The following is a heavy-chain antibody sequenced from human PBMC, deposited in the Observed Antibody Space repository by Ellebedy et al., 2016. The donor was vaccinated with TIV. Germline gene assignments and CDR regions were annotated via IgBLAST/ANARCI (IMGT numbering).Heavy chain of an antibody. CDR1: GFSFRSYW. V-gene: IGHV3-7*01. CDR2: IYQDGGVQ. Sequence: GESLKISCAASGFSFRSYWMSWVRQAPGKGLEWVANIYQDGGVQYYVDFVKGRFTISRDNADNSLFLQMNNLRAEDTAVYYCARRGSYGDYSVQVNSWFDLWGQGTLVTVS. J-gene: IGHJ5*02. D-gene: IGHD4-17*01. CDR3: ARRGSYGDYSVQVNSWFDL.